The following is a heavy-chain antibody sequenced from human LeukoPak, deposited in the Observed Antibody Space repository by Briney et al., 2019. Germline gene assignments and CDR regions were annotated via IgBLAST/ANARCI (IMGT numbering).Heavy chain of an antibody. Sequence: GGSLRLSCAASGFTFSSYWMSWVRQAPGKGLEWVANIKQDGSEKCYVDSVKGRFTISRDNAKNSLYLQMNSLRAEDTAVYYCAREVTESGGSYYGFPDYWGQGTLVTVSS. CDR2: IKQDGSEK. V-gene: IGHV3-7*01. D-gene: IGHD1-26*01. CDR3: AREVTESGGSYYGFPDY. CDR1: GFTFSSYW. J-gene: IGHJ4*02.